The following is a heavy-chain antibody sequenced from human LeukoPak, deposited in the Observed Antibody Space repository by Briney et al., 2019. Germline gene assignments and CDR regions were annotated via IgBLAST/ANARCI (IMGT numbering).Heavy chain of an antibody. CDR3: ARDKRKGYCTNGVCRDYYYYMDV. CDR2: IKQDGSEK. CDR1: GFSFTTYW. D-gene: IGHD2-8*01. J-gene: IGHJ6*03. V-gene: IGHV3-7*01. Sequence: GESLRLSCAASGFSFTTYWMSWVRQAPGKGLEWVANIKQDGSEKYYVDSVKGRFTISRDNAKNSLYLQMNSLRAEDTAVYYCARDKRKGYCTNGVCRDYYYYMDVWGKGTTVTVSS.